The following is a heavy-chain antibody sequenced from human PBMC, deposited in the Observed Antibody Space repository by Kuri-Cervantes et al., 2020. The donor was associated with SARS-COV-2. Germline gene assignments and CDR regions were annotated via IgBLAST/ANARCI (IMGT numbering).Heavy chain of an antibody. D-gene: IGHD5-18*01. CDR2: INTYNGDT. V-gene: IGHV1-18*01. CDR3: ARDHLVDTAMVFDP. J-gene: IGHJ5*02. CDR1: GYTFNTYS. Sequence: ASVKVSCKASGYTFNTYSISWVRQAPGQGLEWMGWINTYNGDTNYAQKLQGRVTMTTDTSTSTAYMELRSLRSDDTAVYYCARDHLVDTAMVFDPWGQGTLVTVSS.